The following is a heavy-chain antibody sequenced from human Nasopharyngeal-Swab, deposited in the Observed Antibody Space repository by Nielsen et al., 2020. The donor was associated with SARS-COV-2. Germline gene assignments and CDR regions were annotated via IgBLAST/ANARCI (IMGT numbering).Heavy chain of an antibody. Sequence: GESLKISCAASGFTFSSYAMHWVRQAPGKGLEWVAVIWYDGSNKYYADSVKGRFTISRDNSKNTLYLQMNSLRAEDTAVYYCARDFGEYYYDSSGSRFDYWGQGTLVTVSS. V-gene: IGHV3-33*08. CDR1: GFTFSSYA. CDR3: ARDFGEYYYDSSGSRFDY. D-gene: IGHD3-22*01. J-gene: IGHJ4*02. CDR2: IWYDGSNK.